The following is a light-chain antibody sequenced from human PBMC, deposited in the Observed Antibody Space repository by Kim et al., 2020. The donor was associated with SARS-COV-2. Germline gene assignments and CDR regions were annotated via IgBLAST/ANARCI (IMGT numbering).Light chain of an antibody. CDR2: DEA. Sequence: SSTISCTRTSSDVGGYNNVSCFQQHPAKAPPLVISDEAKRPSAVPDRFFGSTSGNTASLPITGMHAEDEAAYYRCSYEASDTNRVFGGGTQLTVL. J-gene: IGLJ3*02. CDR1: SSDVGGYNN. V-gene: IGLV2-11*03. CDR3: CSYEASDTNRV.